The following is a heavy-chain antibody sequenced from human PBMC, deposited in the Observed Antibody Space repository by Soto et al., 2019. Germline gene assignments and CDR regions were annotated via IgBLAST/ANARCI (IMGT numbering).Heavy chain of an antibody. J-gene: IGHJ6*03. D-gene: IGHD1-26*01. CDR1: GFTFSSYA. Sequence: GGSLRLSCAASGFTFSSYAMSWVRQAPGKGLEWVSAISGSGGSTYYADSVKGRFTISRDNSKNTLYLQMNSLRAEDTAVYYCAKDHAAYSFGTHYYYYMDVWGKGTTVTVSS. V-gene: IGHV3-23*01. CDR3: AKDHAAYSFGTHYYYYMDV. CDR2: ISGSGGST.